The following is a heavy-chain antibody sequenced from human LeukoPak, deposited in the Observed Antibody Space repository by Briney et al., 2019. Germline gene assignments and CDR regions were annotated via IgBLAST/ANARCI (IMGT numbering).Heavy chain of an antibody. D-gene: IGHD2-15*01. CDR1: GYTFTGYY. J-gene: IGHJ4*02. CDR3: ARVQAECSGGSCYYNY. CDR2: INLNSGGT. Sequence: ASVKVSCKASGYTFTGYYMHWVRQAPGQGLEWMGWINLNSGGTNYAQKFQGRVTMTRDTSISTAYMELSRLRSDDTAVYYCARVQAECSGGSCYYNYWGQGTLVTVSS. V-gene: IGHV1-2*02.